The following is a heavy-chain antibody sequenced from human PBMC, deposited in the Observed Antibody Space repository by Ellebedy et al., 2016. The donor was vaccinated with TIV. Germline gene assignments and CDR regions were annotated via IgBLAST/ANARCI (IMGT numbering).Heavy chain of an antibody. CDR2: VNHSGSA. V-gene: IGHV4-34*01. CDR3: ARGRDIVGVPAARSPKMHCFDY. Sequence: SETLSLTXAVYVGSFTDHYWTWIRQSPGKGLEWIGEVNHSGSANYNPSLKSRVSISVDTSKNQFSLKMTSVTASDTAVYYCARGRDIVGVPAARSPKMHCFDYWGRGTPVTVSS. CDR1: VGSFTDHY. J-gene: IGHJ4*02. D-gene: IGHD2-2*01.